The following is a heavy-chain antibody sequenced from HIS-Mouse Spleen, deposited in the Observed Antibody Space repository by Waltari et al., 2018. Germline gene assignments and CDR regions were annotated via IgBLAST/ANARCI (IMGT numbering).Heavy chain of an antibody. CDR2: IYYSGST. J-gene: IGHJ4*02. V-gene: IGHV4-39*07. CDR1: GGPISSSSYY. Sequence: QLQLQESGPGLVKPSETLSLTCTVSGGPISSSSYYWGWIPQPPGKGLEWIGSIYYSGSTYYNPSLKSRVTISVDTSKNQFSLKLSSVTAADTAVYYCARPRVYSNYEGYYFDYWGQGTLVTVSS. D-gene: IGHD4-4*01. CDR3: ARPRVYSNYEGYYFDY.